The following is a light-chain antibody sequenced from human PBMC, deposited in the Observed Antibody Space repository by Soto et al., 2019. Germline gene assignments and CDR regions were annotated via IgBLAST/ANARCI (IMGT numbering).Light chain of an antibody. CDR1: SSYVGGYNY. J-gene: IGLJ1*01. CDR2: EVS. CDR3: SSYSGTNYHYV. V-gene: IGLV2-8*01. Sequence: QSVLAQPPSASGSFGQSVTISCTGTSSYVGGYNYVSWYQQHPGKAPKLMIYEVSERPSGVPDRFSGSKSGNTASLTVSALQADDEADYYCSSYSGTNYHYVFGTGTKVTVL.